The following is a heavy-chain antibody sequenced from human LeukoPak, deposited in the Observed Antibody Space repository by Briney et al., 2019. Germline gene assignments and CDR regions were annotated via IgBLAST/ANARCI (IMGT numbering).Heavy chain of an antibody. D-gene: IGHD1-7*01. CDR1: GGSISSYY. CDR2: IYTSGST. J-gene: IGHJ5*02. Sequence: PSETLSLTCTVSGGSISSYYWSWVRQPAGKGLEWIGRIYTSGSTNYNPSLKSRVTMSVDTSKNQFSLKLSSVTAADTAVYYCARGSWNYPSFLVPWFDPWGQGTLVTVSS. CDR3: ARGSWNYPSFLVPWFDP. V-gene: IGHV4-4*07.